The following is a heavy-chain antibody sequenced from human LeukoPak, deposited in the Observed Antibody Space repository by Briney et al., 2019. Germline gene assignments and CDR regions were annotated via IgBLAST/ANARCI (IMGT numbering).Heavy chain of an antibody. CDR2: IYYSGTT. J-gene: IGHJ4*02. V-gene: IGHV4-59*12. D-gene: IGHD3-22*01. Sequence: SETLSLTCTASGVSISSYYWSWIRQPPGKGLEWIGYIYYSGTTKYNPSLKSRVTISVETSKNQFSLKLRSVTAADTAVYYCARVTGYMIEDYFDYWGQGTLVTVSS. CDR1: GVSISSYY. CDR3: ARVTGYMIEDYFDY.